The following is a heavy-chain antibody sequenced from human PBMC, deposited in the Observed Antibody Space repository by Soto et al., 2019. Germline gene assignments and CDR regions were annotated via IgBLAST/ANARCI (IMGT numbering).Heavy chain of an antibody. V-gene: IGHV1-2*02. J-gene: IGHJ5*02. Sequence: QVQLVQSGAEVRKPGASVKVSCKASGYTFTGYYMHWVRQAPGQGLEWMGWINPNSGGTNYAQKFQGRVTMTRDTSISTAYIELSRLRSDDTAVYYCARVPLDYGDLNWFDPWGQGTLVTVSS. CDR1: GYTFTGYY. CDR3: ARVPLDYGDLNWFDP. CDR2: INPNSGGT. D-gene: IGHD4-17*01.